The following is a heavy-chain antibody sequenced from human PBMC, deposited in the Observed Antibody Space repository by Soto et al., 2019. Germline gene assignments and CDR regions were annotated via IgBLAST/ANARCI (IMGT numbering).Heavy chain of an antibody. V-gene: IGHV1-8*01. J-gene: IGHJ3*02. CDR1: GYTFTSYD. CDR3: ARVATTTVTTGDAFDI. D-gene: IGHD4-17*01. CDR2: MNPNSGIT. Sequence: ASVKVSCKASGYTFTSYDINWVRQATGQGLEWMGWMNPNSGITGYAQKFQGRVTMTRNTSISTAYMELSSLRSEDTAVYYCARVATTTVTTGDAFDIWGQGTMVTVSS.